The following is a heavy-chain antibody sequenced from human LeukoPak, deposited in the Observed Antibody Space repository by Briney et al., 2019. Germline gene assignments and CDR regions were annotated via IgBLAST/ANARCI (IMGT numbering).Heavy chain of an antibody. J-gene: IGHJ3*02. CDR2: INPNSGGT. CDR1: GYTFTAYY. D-gene: IGHD3-3*01. V-gene: IGHV1-2*02. CDR3: ATYGSFWSGYSRENAFDI. Sequence: ASVKVSCKASGYTFTAYYIHWVRQAPGQGLEWMGWINPNSGGTNYAQKFQGRVTMTEDTSTDTAYMELSSLRSEDTAVYYCATYGSFWSGYSRENAFDIWGQGTMVTVSS.